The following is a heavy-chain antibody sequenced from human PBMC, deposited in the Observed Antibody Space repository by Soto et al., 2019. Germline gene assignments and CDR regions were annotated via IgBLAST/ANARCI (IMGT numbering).Heavy chain of an antibody. CDR1: GFTFSSYD. CDR3: ASGYDSSGLFDY. J-gene: IGHJ4*02. CDR2: IGTAGDT. V-gene: IGHV3-13*01. D-gene: IGHD3-22*01. Sequence: EVQLVESGGGLVQPGGSLRLSCAASGFTFSSYDMHWVRQATGKGLEWVSAIGTAGDTYYPGSVKGRFTISRENAKNSLYLQMNSLRAEDTAVYDCASGYDSSGLFDYWGQGTLVTVSS.